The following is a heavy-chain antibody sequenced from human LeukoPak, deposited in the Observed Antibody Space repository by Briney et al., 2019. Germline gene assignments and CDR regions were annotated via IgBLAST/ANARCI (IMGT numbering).Heavy chain of an antibody. J-gene: IGHJ4*02. D-gene: IGHD5-12*01. Sequence: GESLKISCKGSGYSFTSYWIGWVRQMPGKGLEWMGIIYPGDSDTRYSPSFQGQVTISADKSISTAYLQWSSLKASDTAMYYCARLGREDIVATATGGFDYWGQGTLVTVSS. CDR2: IYPGDSDT. CDR1: GYSFTSYW. CDR3: ARLGREDIVATATGGFDY. V-gene: IGHV5-51*01.